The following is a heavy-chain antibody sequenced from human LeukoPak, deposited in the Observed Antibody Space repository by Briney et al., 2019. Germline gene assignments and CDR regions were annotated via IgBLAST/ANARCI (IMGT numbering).Heavy chain of an antibody. CDR3: ASCRRKYYYYGMDV. J-gene: IGHJ6*02. CDR1: GGSFSGYY. Sequence: SETLSLTCAVYGGSFSGYYWSWLRQPPGKGLEWIGEINHSGSTNYNPSLKSRVTTSVDTSKNQFSLKLSSVTAADTAVYYCASCRRKYYYYGMDVWGQGTTVTVSS. D-gene: IGHD2-15*01. V-gene: IGHV4-34*01. CDR2: INHSGST.